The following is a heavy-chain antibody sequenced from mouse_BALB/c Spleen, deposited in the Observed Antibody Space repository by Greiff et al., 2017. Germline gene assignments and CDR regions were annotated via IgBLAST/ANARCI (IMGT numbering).Heavy chain of an antibody. V-gene: IGHV5-12-2*01. Sequence: EVMLVESGGGLVQPGGSLKLSCAASGFTFSSYTMSWVRQTPEKRLEWVAYISNGGGSTYYPDTVKGRFTISRDNAKNTLYLQMSSLKSEDTAMYYCARQGYGSSYFDVWGAGTTVTASS. D-gene: IGHD1-1*01. CDR2: ISNGGGST. J-gene: IGHJ1*01. CDR1: GFTFSSYT. CDR3: ARQGYGSSYFDV.